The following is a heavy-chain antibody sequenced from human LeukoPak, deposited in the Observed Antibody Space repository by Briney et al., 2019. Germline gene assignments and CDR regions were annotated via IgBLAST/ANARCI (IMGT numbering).Heavy chain of an antibody. D-gene: IGHD6-25*01. V-gene: IGHV1-2*02. CDR2: INPNSGGT. Sequence: ASVKVSCKASGYTFTGYYMHWVRQAPGQGLEWMGWINPNSGGTNNAQKFQGRVTMTRDTSISTAYMELSRLRSDDTAVYYCARVVRFTRQQRFANNEYYFDYWGQGTLVTVSS. CDR3: ARVVRFTRQQRFANNEYYFDY. J-gene: IGHJ4*02. CDR1: GYTFTGYY.